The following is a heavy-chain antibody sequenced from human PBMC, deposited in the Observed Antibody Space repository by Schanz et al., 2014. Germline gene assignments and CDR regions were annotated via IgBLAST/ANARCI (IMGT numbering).Heavy chain of an antibody. J-gene: IGHJ4*02. Sequence: QVQLVQSGGEMKKPGASVKVSCKASGYTFTDYGLSWVRQAPRQGLEWMGRIIPSLGLAKYEQKFQDKVTITADTSTNTAYMELSGLRSEDTAVYYCARDRLECGAECYSVEVFEIWGQGTLVIVSS. D-gene: IGHD2-21*01. V-gene: IGHV1-69*04. CDR1: GYTFTDYG. CDR3: ARDRLECGAECYSVEVFEI. CDR2: IIPSLGLA.